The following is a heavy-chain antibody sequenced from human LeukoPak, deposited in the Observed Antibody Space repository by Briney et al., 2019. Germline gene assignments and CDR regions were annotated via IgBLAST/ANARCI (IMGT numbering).Heavy chain of an antibody. J-gene: IGHJ6*02. Sequence: GGSLRLSCAASGFTVSSNYMNWVRQAPGKGLEWVSVIYSGGSTYYSDSVKGRFTIFRDNSKNTLYLQMNSLRAEDTAVYYCARDPQVVVGATVGYYYGLDVWGQGTTVTVSS. CDR3: ARDPQVVVGATVGYYYGLDV. CDR1: GFTVSSNY. D-gene: IGHD2-15*01. CDR2: IYSGGST. V-gene: IGHV3-53*01.